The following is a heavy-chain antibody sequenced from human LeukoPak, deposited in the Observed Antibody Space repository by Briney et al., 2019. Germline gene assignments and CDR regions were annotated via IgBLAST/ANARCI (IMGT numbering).Heavy chain of an antibody. V-gene: IGHV4-59*01. Sequence: SETLSLTCTVSGGSISSYYWSWIRQPPGKGLEWIGYIYYSGSTNYNPSLKSRVTISVDTSKHQFSLKLSSVTAADTAVYYCARASGSYYDFDYWGQGTLVTVSS. J-gene: IGHJ4*02. D-gene: IGHD1-26*01. CDR2: IYYSGST. CDR1: GGSISSYY. CDR3: ARASGSYYDFDY.